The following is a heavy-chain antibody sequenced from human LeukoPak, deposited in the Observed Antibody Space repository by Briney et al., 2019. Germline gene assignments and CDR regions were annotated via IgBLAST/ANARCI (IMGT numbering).Heavy chain of an antibody. J-gene: IGHJ4*02. CDR1: GGSISSSSYY. CDR2: IYYSGST. D-gene: IGHD2-15*01. V-gene: IGHV4-39*07. CDR3: ARIHRYCSGGACYVLDN. Sequence: SETLSLTCTVSGGSISSSSYYWGWIRQPPGKGLEWIGSIYYSGSTYYNPSLKSRVTISVDTSKNQFSLKLSSVTAADTAMYYCARIHRYCSGGACYVLDNWGQGTLVAVSS.